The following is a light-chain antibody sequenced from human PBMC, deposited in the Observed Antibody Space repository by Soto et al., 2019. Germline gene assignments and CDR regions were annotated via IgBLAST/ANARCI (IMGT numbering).Light chain of an antibody. CDR3: HNYNSDPRT. CDR1: QAISNY. CDR2: AVS. J-gene: IGKJ1*01. V-gene: IGKV1-27*01. Sequence: DIQMTQSPSSLSAFVGDRVTITCRTTQAISNYVAWFQQXXXXVPKLLIYAVSSLRSGVPSRFSGSGSGTDFTLTINTLQPEDVATYYCHNYNSDPRTFGQGTKVEL.